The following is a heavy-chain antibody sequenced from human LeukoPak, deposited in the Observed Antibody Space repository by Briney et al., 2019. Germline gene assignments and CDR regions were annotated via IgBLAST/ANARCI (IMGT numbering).Heavy chain of an antibody. Sequence: PGGSLRLSCAASVFTFSTYGVHWVRQAPGKGLEWVAFIPSDGSDNYYAHSVKGRFHIPRDNSKNTLYLQMNSLRSEDTAVYYCAKGLGDYDDFRLGYWGQGALVTVPS. J-gene: IGHJ4*02. CDR3: AKGLGDYDDFRLGY. D-gene: IGHD4-17*01. V-gene: IGHV3-30*02. CDR1: VFTFSTYG. CDR2: IPSDGSDN.